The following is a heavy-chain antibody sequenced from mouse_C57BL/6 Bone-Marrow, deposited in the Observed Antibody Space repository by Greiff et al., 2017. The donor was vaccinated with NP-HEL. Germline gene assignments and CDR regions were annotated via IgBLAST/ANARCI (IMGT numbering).Heavy chain of an antibody. D-gene: IGHD2-4*01. CDR3: AREGGLRRRTYAMDY. Sequence: EVPLVESEGGLVQPGSSMKLSCTTSGFTFSDYYMAWVRQVPEKGLDWVANINYDGSSTYYLDSLKSRFIISRDNAKNILYLQMSSLKSEDTATYYCAREGGLRRRTYAMDYWGQGTSVTVSS. CDR1: GFTFSDYY. CDR2: INYDGSST. V-gene: IGHV5-16*01. J-gene: IGHJ4*01.